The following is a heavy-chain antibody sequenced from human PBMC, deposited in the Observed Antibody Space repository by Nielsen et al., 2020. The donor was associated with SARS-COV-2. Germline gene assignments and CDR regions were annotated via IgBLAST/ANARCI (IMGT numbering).Heavy chain of an antibody. CDR3: AREMMGYCSSTSCYEIDY. V-gene: IGHV4-30-4*01. J-gene: IGHJ4*02. CDR1: GGSISSGNYY. Sequence: SETLSLTCTVSGGSISSGNYYWSWIRQPPGMGLEWIGYIYYSGSAYYNPSLKSRVTISGDTSKNQFSLKLTSVTAADTAVYFCAREMMGYCSSTSCYEIDYWGQGTLVTVSS. CDR2: IYYSGSA. D-gene: IGHD2-2*01.